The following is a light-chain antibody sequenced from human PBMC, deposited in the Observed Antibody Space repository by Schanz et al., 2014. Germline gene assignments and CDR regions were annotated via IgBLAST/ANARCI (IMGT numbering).Light chain of an antibody. V-gene: IGKV3-15*01. CDR3: QHYGNWPLT. CDR2: GAS. CDR1: QSVTSN. Sequence: EIMLTQSPATLSVSPGERATLSCRASQSVTSNLAWYQQKPGQPLRLVISGASTRATGIPARFSGSGSGTEFTLTISSQQSEDFAVYYCQHYGNWPLTFGGGTKVEIK. J-gene: IGKJ4*01.